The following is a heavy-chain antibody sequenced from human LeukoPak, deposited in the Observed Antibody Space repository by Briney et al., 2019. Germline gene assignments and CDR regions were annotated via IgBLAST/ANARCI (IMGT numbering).Heavy chain of an antibody. D-gene: IGHD1-26*01. Sequence: SVKVSCKASGGTFSSYAISWVRQAPGQGLEWMGGIIPIFGTANYAQKFQGRVTITTDESTSTAYMELGSLRSEDTAVYYCARAGIVGAKKAFDIWGQGTMVTVSS. CDR1: GGTFSSYA. CDR2: IIPIFGTA. CDR3: ARAGIVGAKKAFDI. J-gene: IGHJ3*02. V-gene: IGHV1-69*05.